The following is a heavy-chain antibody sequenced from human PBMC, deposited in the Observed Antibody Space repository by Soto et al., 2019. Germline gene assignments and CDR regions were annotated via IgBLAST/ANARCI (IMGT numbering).Heavy chain of an antibody. D-gene: IGHD1-26*01. J-gene: IGHJ3*02. V-gene: IGHV5-51*01. Sequence: GEAVTISCKGSGYSFTGYRLGWVREMPGKGLEWMGIIYPGDSDTRYSPSFQGQVTISADKSINTAYLQWSSLKASDTAIYYCASSSGSYYGAFDIWGQGTMVIVSS. CDR3: ASSSGSYYGAFDI. CDR2: IYPGDSDT. CDR1: GYSFTGYR.